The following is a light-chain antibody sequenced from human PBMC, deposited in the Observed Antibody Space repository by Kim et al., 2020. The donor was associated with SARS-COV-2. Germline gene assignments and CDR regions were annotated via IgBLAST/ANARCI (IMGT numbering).Light chain of an antibody. Sequence: RFTDTCTRSSSNYGTGYDVHCCQQQPETAPNLVIYGNLNRTSGVPARFSCSKSGTSASLAITGLQAEDEADYDCQSYDSSLSGYVFGTGTKVTVL. J-gene: IGLJ1*01. V-gene: IGLV1-40*01. CDR2: GNL. CDR3: QSYDSSLSGYV. CDR1: SSNYGTGYD.